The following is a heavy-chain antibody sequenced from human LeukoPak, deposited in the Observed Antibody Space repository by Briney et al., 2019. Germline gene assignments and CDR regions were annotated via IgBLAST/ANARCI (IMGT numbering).Heavy chain of an antibody. CDR1: GFTFSDYY. D-gene: IGHD3-10*01. J-gene: IGHJ6*02. V-gene: IGHV3-11*04. CDR2: ISSSGSTI. Sequence: PGGSLRLSCAASGFTFSDYYMSWIRQAPGKGLEWVSYISSSGSTIYYADSVEGRFTISRDNAKDSLYLQMNRLGAEDSAVYYCARVKWLPLSRSLDVWGQGTTVTVSS. CDR3: ARVKWLPLSRSLDV.